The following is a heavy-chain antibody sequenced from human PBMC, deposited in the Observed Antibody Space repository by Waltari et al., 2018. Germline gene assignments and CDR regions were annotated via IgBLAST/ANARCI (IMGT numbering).Heavy chain of an antibody. D-gene: IGHD3-10*01. CDR2: IYYSGST. V-gene: IGHV4-59*01. J-gene: IGHJ4*02. CDR3: ARSGFGELLGDY. Sequence: QVQLQESGPGLVKPSEHLSLTCTVSGGSISSYYWCWIRQHPGKGLEWIGYIYYSGSTNYNPSLKSRVTISVDTSKNQFSLKLSSVTAADTAVYYCARSGFGELLGDYWGQGTLVTVSS. CDR1: GGSISSYY.